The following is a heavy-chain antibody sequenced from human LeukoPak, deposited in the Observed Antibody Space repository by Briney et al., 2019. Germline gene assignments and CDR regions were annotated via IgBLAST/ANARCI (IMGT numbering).Heavy chain of an antibody. CDR2: IYYSGST. Sequence: SETLSLTCTVSGGSISSYYWSWIRQPPGKGLEWIGYIYYSGSTNYNPSLKSRVTISVDTSKNQFSLKLSSVTAADTAVYYCAREPRGYDSSGYYLNFDYWGQGTLVTVSS. V-gene: IGHV4-59*01. J-gene: IGHJ4*02. CDR1: GGSISSYY. D-gene: IGHD3-22*01. CDR3: AREPRGYDSSGYYLNFDY.